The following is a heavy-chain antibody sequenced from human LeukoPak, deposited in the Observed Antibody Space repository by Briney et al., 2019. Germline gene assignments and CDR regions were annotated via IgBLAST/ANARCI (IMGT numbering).Heavy chain of an antibody. J-gene: IGHJ4*02. D-gene: IGHD3-9*01. V-gene: IGHV4-34*01. Sequence: SETLSLTCAVYGGSITGYSWSWIRQTPGRGLEWVGEIHYTGATSYNPSLKSRATISTDTSKNQFSLRLSSVTAADTAVYYCARGNILTGYCFDFWGQGALVTVSS. CDR2: IHYTGAT. CDR1: GGSITGYS. CDR3: ARGNILTGYCFDF.